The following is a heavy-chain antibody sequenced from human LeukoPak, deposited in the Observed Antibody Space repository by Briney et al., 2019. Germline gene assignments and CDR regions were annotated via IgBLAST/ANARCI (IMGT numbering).Heavy chain of an antibody. CDR2: ISNSGSTI. J-gene: IGHJ6*02. CDR1: GFTFSDNY. D-gene: IGHD6-6*01. Sequence: GGSLRLSCAASGFTFSDNYMTWIRQAPGKGLEWVSYISNSGSTIYYADSVKGRFTISRDNSKNSLYLQMNGLRAEDTAVYYCAKDRRRNYGMHVWGQGTTVTVSS. V-gene: IGHV3-11*01. CDR3: AKDRRRNYGMHV.